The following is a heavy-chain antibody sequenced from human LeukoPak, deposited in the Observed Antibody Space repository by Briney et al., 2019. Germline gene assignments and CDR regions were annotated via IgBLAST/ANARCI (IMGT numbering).Heavy chain of an antibody. CDR2: IYYSGST. V-gene: IGHV4-59*11. CDR1: GGSISSHY. CDR3: ASSPVIAAVGINPEVFWFDP. D-gene: IGHD6-13*01. Sequence: PSETLSLTCTVSGGSISSHYWSWIRQPPGKGLEWIGYIYYSGSTNYNPSLKSRVTISVDTSKNQFSLKLSSVTAADTAVYCCASSPVIAAVGINPEVFWFDPWGQGTLVSVSS. J-gene: IGHJ5*02.